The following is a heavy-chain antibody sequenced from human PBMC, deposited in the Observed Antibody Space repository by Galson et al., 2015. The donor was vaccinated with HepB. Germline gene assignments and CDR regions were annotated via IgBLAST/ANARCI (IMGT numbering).Heavy chain of an antibody. D-gene: IGHD4-17*01. Sequence: SLRLSCAASGFTFSSYSMNWVRQAPGKGLEWVPSISSSSSYIYYADSVKGRFTISRDNAKNSLYLQMNSLRAGDTAVYYCAATLNVHGDYGYYFDYWGQGTLVTVSS. J-gene: IGHJ4*02. CDR1: GFTFSSYS. V-gene: IGHV3-21*01. CDR2: ISSSSSYI. CDR3: AATLNVHGDYGYYFDY.